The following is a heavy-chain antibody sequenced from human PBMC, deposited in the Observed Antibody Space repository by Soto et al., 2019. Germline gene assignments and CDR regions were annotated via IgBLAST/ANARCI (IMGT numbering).Heavy chain of an antibody. Sequence: RGESLKISCKGSGYSFAGYWIGWVRQIPGKGLDWMGVIYPGDYDTRSSPSFHGQVTISADKSIRTAYLQWSSLKASDTAMYFCARLTGVRGVLDGFNVWGQGTMVTVSS. D-gene: IGHD3-10*01. J-gene: IGHJ3*01. CDR1: GYSFAGYW. CDR2: IYPGDYDT. V-gene: IGHV5-51*03. CDR3: ARLTGVRGVLDGFNV.